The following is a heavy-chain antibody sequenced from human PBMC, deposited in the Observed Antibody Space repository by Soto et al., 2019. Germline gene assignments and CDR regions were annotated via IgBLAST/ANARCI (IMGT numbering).Heavy chain of an antibody. CDR1: GASRSGYH. CDR2: INDSGNI. D-gene: IGHD3-10*01. Sequence: SQTLSLTWAVYGASRSGYHWSWIRQTPGKGLEWIGEINDSGNINYNPSLKSRVTISLDTPKKQISLKLSSVTAADSAVYYCARGLIVWFGELSRRGGHYYYMDVWGKGTTVTVSS. CDR3: ARGLIVWFGELSRRGGHYYYMDV. V-gene: IGHV4-34*01. J-gene: IGHJ6*03.